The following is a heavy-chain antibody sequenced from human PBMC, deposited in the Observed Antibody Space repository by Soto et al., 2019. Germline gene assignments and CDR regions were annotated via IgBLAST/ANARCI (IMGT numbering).Heavy chain of an antibody. CDR3: ARGYDSSGYYYDY. CDR2: IIPIFGTA. CDR1: TVTFSSYA. D-gene: IGHD3-22*01. Sequence: KVSFQASTVTFSSYAINWVRQAPGQGLEWMGGIIPIFGTANYAQKFQGRVTITADESTSTAYMELSSLRSEDTAVYYCARGYDSSGYYYDYWGQGTLVNVSS. J-gene: IGHJ4*02. V-gene: IGHV1-69*01.